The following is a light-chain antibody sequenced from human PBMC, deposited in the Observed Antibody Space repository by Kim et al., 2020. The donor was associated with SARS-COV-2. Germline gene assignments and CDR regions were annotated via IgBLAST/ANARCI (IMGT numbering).Light chain of an antibody. J-gene: IGLJ3*02. Sequence: QSVLTQPPSVSAAPGQKVTISCSGSSSNIGNNYVSWYQQLPGTAPKLLIYDNNKRPSGIPDRFSGSKFGTSATLGITGLQTGDEADYYCGTWDSSLSDWVFGGGTQLTVL. CDR2: DNN. CDR3: GTWDSSLSDWV. V-gene: IGLV1-51*01. CDR1: SSNIGNNY.